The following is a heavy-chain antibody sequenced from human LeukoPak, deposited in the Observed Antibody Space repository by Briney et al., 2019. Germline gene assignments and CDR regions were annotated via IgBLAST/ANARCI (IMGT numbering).Heavy chain of an antibody. Sequence: ASVKVSCKASGYTFTSYYMHWVRQAPGQGLEWMGIINPSGGSTSYAQKFQGRVTVTRDTSTSTVYMELSSLRSEDTAVYYCAKDLHNGGFDPWGQGTLVTVSS. V-gene: IGHV1-46*01. J-gene: IGHJ5*02. CDR2: INPSGGST. CDR3: AKDLHNGGFDP. D-gene: IGHD1-14*01. CDR1: GYTFTSYY.